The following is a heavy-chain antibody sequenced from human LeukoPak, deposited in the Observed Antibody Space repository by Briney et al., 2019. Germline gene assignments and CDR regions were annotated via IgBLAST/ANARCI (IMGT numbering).Heavy chain of an antibody. V-gene: IGHV1-24*01. CDR2: FDPEDGET. J-gene: IGHJ5*02. D-gene: IGHD1-26*01. CDR3: ATVLVGATPTDNWFDP. Sequence: ASVKVSCKVSGYTLTELSMHWVRQAPGKGLEWMGGFDPEDGETIYAQKFQGRVTMTEDTSTDTAYMELSSLRSEDTAVYYCATVLVGATPTDNWFDPWGQGTLVTVSS. CDR1: GYTLTELS.